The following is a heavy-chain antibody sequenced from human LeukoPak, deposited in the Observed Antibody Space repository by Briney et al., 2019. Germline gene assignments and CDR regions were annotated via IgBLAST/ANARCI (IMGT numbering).Heavy chain of an antibody. J-gene: IGHJ3*02. V-gene: IGHV1-69-2*01. Sequence: ASVKISCKVSGYTFTDHYMHWVQQAPGKGLEWMGLVDSEDGETIYAEKFQGRVTITADTSTDTAYMELSSLRSEDTAVYYCATGFRRGWYRGAFDIWGQGTMVTVSS. CDR1: GYTFTDHY. D-gene: IGHD6-19*01. CDR3: ATGFRRGWYRGAFDI. CDR2: VDSEDGET.